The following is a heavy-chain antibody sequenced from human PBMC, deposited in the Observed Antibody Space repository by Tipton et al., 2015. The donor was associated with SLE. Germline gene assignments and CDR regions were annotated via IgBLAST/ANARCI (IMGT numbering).Heavy chain of an antibody. D-gene: IGHD6-6*01. Sequence: TLSLTCTVSGGSISSYYWSWIRQPPGRGLEWIGYIYYSGSTNYNPSLKSRVTISVDRSKNQFSLKLSPVTAADTAVYYCARGRGIAARRGVFDYWGQGTLVTVSS. CDR2: IYYSGST. CDR3: ARGRGIAARRGVFDY. J-gene: IGHJ4*02. V-gene: IGHV4-59*12. CDR1: GGSISSYY.